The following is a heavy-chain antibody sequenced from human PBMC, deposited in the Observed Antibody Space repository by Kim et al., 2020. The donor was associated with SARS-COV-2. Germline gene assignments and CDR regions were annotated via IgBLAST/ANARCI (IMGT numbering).Heavy chain of an antibody. CDR2: IYYSGST. D-gene: IGHD2-15*01. V-gene: IGHV4-39*07. CDR3: ARDAGGYCSGGSCSTQWNWFDP. J-gene: IGHJ5*02. CDR1: GGSISSSSYY. Sequence: SETLSLTCTVSGGSISSSSYYWGWIRQPPGKGLEWIGSIYYSGSTYYNPSLKSRVTISVGTSKNQFSLKLSSVTAADTAVYYCARDAGGYCSGGSCSTQWNWFDPWGQGTLVTVSS.